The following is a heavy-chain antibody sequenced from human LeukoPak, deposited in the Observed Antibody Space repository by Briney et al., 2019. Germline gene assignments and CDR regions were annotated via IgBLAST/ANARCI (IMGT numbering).Heavy chain of an antibody. D-gene: IGHD5-24*01. Sequence: GGSLRLSCAASGFTFSNYWMSWVRQAPGKGLEWVANIKQDGSEKYYVDSVKGRFTISRDNAKNSLYLQMSSLRAEDTAVYYCARDQRDEMATISVFDYWGQGTLVTVSS. J-gene: IGHJ4*02. CDR1: GFTFSNYW. V-gene: IGHV3-7*01. CDR2: IKQDGSEK. CDR3: ARDQRDEMATISVFDY.